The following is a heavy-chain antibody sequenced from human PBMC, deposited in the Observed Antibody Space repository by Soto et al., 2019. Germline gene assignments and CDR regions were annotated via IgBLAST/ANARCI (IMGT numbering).Heavy chain of an antibody. CDR2: TYYRSKWYN. Sequence: PSQTLSLTCAIAGDSVSSSSTAWNWIRQSPSRGLEWLGRTYYRSKWYNDYSVSVKSRIIINPDTPKNQFSLQLKSVTPEDTAVYYCARERYSSSWPPYNWFDSSGQGTLVTVSS. D-gene: IGHD6-13*01. V-gene: IGHV6-1*01. J-gene: IGHJ5*01. CDR1: GDSVSSSSTA. CDR3: ARERYSSSWPPYNWFDS.